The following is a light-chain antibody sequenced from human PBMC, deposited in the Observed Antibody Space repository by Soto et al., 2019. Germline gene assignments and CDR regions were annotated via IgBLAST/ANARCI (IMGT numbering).Light chain of an antibody. CDR1: ESLLHSNGYNY. CDR3: MQALQTPYT. V-gene: IGKV2-28*01. Sequence: IVLTQSPLSLAVTPGEPASISCRSGESLLHSNGYNYLDWYVQKPGQSPQILIFLGSNRTSGVPDRFSGSGSGTDFTLRISRVEAEDVGVYYCMQALQTPYTFGQGTKLEIK. CDR2: LGS. J-gene: IGKJ2*01.